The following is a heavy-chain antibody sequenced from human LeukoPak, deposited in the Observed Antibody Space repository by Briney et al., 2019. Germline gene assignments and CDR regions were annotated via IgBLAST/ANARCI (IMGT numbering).Heavy chain of an antibody. V-gene: IGHV4-39*07. D-gene: IGHD3-22*01. CDR1: GGSISSSSYY. CDR2: IYYSGST. J-gene: IGHJ4*02. CDR3: ARGDYYDSWELDY. Sequence: SETLSLTCTVSGGSISSSSYYWGWIRQPPGKGLEWIGSIYYSGSTYYNPSLKSRVTKSVDTFKNQLSLKLSSVTAADTAVYYCARGDYYDSWELDYWGQGTLVTVSS.